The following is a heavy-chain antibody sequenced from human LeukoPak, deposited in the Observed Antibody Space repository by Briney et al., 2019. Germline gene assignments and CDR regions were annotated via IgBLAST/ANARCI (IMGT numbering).Heavy chain of an antibody. CDR2: IIPIFGTA. V-gene: IGHV1-69*13. CDR1: GGTFSSYA. Sequence: ASVKVSCKAPGGTFSSYAISWVRQAPGQGLEWMGGIIPIFGTANYAQKFQGRVTITADESTSTAYMELSSLRSEDTAVYYCARDTGSYRETPTPRFDYWGQGTLVTVSS. CDR3: ARDTGSYRETPTPRFDY. J-gene: IGHJ4*02. D-gene: IGHD3-9*01.